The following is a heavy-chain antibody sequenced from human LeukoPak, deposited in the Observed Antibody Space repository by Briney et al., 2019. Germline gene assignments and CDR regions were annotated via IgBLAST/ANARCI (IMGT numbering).Heavy chain of an antibody. CDR1: GYTFNDYG. CDR3: ARGRYFSGGNCWAIYYYYMDV. CDR2: ISTFNGNA. J-gene: IGHJ6*03. Sequence: ASVKVSCKASGYTFNDYGISWVRQAPGQGLEWMGWISTFNGNAKYAQNFQGRVTMTTDTSTSTAHMELKSLRSDDTAVYYCARGRYFSGGNCWAIYYYYMDVWGKRTTVTVSS. D-gene: IGHD2-15*01. V-gene: IGHV1-18*01.